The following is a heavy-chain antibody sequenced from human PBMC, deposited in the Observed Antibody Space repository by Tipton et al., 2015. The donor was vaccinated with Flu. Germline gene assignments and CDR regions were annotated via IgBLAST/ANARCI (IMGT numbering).Heavy chain of an antibody. CDR2: IYYSGST. D-gene: IGHD1-26*01. CDR3: ARAATKLSYYFDY. J-gene: IGHJ4*02. CDR1: GGSISSYY. V-gene: IGHV4-59*01. Sequence: LRLSCTVSGGSISSYYWSWIRQPPGKGLEWIGYIYYSGSTNYNPSLKSRVTISVDTSKNQFSLKLSSVTAADTAVYYCARAATKLSYYFDYWGQGTLVTVSS.